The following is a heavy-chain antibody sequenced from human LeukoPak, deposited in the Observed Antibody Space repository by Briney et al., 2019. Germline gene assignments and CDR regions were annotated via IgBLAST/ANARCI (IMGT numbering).Heavy chain of an antibody. V-gene: IGHV1-69*05. CDR2: IIPIFGTA. CDR1: GGTFSSYA. D-gene: IGHD3-3*01. CDR3: ARVVDFWSGYYQYWYDP. Sequence: ASVKVSCKASGGTFSSYAISWVRQAPGQGLEWMGRIIPIFGTANYAQKFRGRVTITTDESTSTAYMELSSLRSEDTAVYYCARVVDFWSGYYQYWYDPWGQGTLVTVSS. J-gene: IGHJ5*02.